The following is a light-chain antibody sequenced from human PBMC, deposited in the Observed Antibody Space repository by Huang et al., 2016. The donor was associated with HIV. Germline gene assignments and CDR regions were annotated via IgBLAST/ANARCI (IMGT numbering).Light chain of an antibody. J-gene: IGKJ5*01. CDR2: DAP. Sequence: EIVLTQSPATLSLSPGDRATLSCRASQSVSRHLARYQQKPGQAPRLLIYDAPNRATGIPARFSGSGSGTDFTLTISSLEPEDFAVYYCQQGSNSITFGQGTRLDIK. CDR3: QQGSNSIT. V-gene: IGKV3-11*01. CDR1: QSVSRH.